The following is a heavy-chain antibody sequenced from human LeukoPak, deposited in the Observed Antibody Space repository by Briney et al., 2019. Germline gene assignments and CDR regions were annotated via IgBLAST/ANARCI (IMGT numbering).Heavy chain of an antibody. CDR2: IHYSGNT. V-gene: IGHV4-59*08. J-gene: IGHJ4*02. CDR3: ARHILQGGTVFDV. D-gene: IGHD1-26*01. Sequence: SETLSLTCTASDVSISPKLWSWIRQPPGKGLEWIGYIHYSGNTHYNPSLESRVTISVDTSKNQVSLKLISVTAADTAVYYCARHILQGGTVFDVWGQGTLVTVSS. CDR1: DVSISPKL.